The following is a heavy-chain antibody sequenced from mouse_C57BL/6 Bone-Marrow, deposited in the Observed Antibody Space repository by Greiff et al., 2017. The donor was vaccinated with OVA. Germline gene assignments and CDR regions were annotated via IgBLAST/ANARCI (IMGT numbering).Heavy chain of an antibody. D-gene: IGHD1-1*01. CDR3: ATGSSPYYYAIDY. CDR1: GYAFTNYL. J-gene: IGHJ4*01. CDR2: INPGSGGT. V-gene: IGHV1-54*01. Sequence: QVQLQQSGAELVRPGTSVKVSCKASGYAFTNYLIEWVKQRPGQGLEWIGVINPGSGGTNYNEKFKGKATLTEDKSSSTAYMQLSSLTSEDSAVYSCATGSSPYYYAIDYWGKGTSVTVSS.